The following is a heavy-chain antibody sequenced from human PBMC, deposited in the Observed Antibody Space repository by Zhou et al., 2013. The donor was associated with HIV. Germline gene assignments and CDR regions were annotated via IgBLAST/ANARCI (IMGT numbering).Heavy chain of an antibody. Sequence: QVYLVQSGAEVKKPGASAKVSCKVHGYTLSELPIHWSRESPGKGFEWMAYYDPKDDDVIYAQKFKGRITMSEDASTDTAYMELSGLTTEDTAKYFCSTDGQWELLSGRALFLRFGGQGTVVLVSS. J-gene: IGHJ3*01. V-gene: IGHV1-24*01. CDR1: GYTLSELP. CDR3: STDGQWELLSGRALFLRF. D-gene: IGHD1-26*01. CDR2: YDPKDDDV.